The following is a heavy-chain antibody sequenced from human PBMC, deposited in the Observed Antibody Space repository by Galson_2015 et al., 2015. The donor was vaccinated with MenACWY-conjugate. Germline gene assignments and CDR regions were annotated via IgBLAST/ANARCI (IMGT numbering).Heavy chain of an antibody. V-gene: IGHV3-48*04. D-gene: IGHD3-22*01. CDR1: GFTFSSYS. CDR2: ISSSSRTI. Sequence: SLRLSCAAPGFTFSSYSMNWVRQAPGKGLEWVSYISSSSRTIYYADSVKGRFTISRDNAKNSLYLQMNSLRAEDTAVYYCARESSGYYLVFDYWGQGTLVTVSS. J-gene: IGHJ4*02. CDR3: ARESSGYYLVFDY.